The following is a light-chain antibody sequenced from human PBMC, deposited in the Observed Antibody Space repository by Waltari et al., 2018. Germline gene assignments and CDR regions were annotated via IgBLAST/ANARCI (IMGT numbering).Light chain of an antibody. CDR1: QTVLYSSSNKNY. J-gene: IGKJ2*02. Sequence: DIVMTQSPDSLAVSLGERDTINCKSSQTVLYSSSNKNYLSWYQQKPGQPPKLLIYWASTRESGVPDRFSGSGSGTDFTLTISSLQAEDVAVYYCQQYFITPGTFGQGTKLEIK. CDR3: QQYFITPGT. CDR2: WAS. V-gene: IGKV4-1*01.